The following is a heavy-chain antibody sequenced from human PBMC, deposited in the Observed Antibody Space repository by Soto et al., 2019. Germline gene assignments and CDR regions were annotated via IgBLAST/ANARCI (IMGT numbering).Heavy chain of an antibody. Sequence: GGSLRLSCAASGGTFISYAMHWVRQAPGKGLEWVAVISYDGSNKYYADSVKGRFTISRDNSKNTLYLQMNSLRAEDTAVYYCARDRPYYYGSGTPDHYYYGMDVWGQGTTVTVS. CDR1: GGTFISYA. V-gene: IGHV3-30-3*01. J-gene: IGHJ6*02. CDR2: ISYDGSNK. CDR3: ARDRPYYYGSGTPDHYYYGMDV. D-gene: IGHD3-10*01.